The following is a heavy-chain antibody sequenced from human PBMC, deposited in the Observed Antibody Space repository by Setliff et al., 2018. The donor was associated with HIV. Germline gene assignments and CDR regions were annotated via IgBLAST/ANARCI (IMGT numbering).Heavy chain of an antibody. J-gene: IGHJ5*02. D-gene: IGHD5-12*01. CDR3: ARGDYPLSTVATIKGVVWFDP. CDR2: IYNSGST. Sequence: SETLSLTCSVSGGSISSHHWSWIRQPPGKGLEWIRSIYNSGSTNYNPSLTSRVTISVYTSKHQFSLKLSSVTAADTAVYYCARGDYPLSTVATIKGVVWFDPWGQGTLVTVSS. V-gene: IGHV4-59*11. CDR1: GGSISSHH.